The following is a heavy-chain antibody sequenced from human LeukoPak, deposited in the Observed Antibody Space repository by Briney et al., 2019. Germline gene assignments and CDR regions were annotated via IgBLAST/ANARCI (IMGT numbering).Heavy chain of an antibody. CDR2: ISPSGNAI. CDR1: GFTFNTHT. D-gene: IGHD3-10*01. CDR3: ANFGGG. V-gene: IGHV3-48*01. J-gene: IGHJ4*02. Sequence: GGSLRLSCAASGFTFNTHTMNWVRQAPGKGLEWVSYISPSGNAIYYADSVKGRFIISRDNAKNSLYLQMNSLRADGAAMYYCANFGGGWGQGTLVTVSS.